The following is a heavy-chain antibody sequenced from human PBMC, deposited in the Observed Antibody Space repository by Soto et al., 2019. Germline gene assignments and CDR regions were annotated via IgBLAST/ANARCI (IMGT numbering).Heavy chain of an antibody. J-gene: IGHJ6*02. Sequence: GASMKVSCKTVGYTFGHHGIGWVRQAPGQGLEWGAWISAYNGNKHFAQNLQDRVTVTTDTSTRTAYMELTSLRSDDTAIYYCARGGQECSSSGCSYFYDGLDVWG. D-gene: IGHD2-2*01. CDR1: GYTFGHHG. CDR3: ARGGQECSSSGCSYFYDGLDV. CDR2: ISAYNGNK. V-gene: IGHV1-18*01.